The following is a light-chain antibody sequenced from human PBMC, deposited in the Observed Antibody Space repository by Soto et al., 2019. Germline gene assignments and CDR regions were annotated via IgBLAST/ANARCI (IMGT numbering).Light chain of an antibody. CDR2: QVS. J-gene: IGLJ1*01. CDR1: TSDIGNYNY. CDR3: STYTVSNTPDV. V-gene: IGLV2-14*01. Sequence: QSALTQPASVSGSPGQSISISCTGATSDIGNYNYFSLYQQHPGKAPKLIIYQVSNRPSGASNRFSGSKSCNSASLTISRLQADDESYYDCSTYTVSNTPDVFGTGTKLTVL.